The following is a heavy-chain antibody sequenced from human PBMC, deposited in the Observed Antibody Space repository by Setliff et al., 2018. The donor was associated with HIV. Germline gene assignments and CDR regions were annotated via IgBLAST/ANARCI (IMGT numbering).Heavy chain of an antibody. CDR3: ARDRYSGSSTDY. Sequence: GGSLRLSCAASGFTFSSYDMHWVRQATGKGLEWVSAIGTAGDTYYPGSVKGRFTISRENAKNSLYLQMNSLRVGDTAVYYCARDRYSGSSTDYWGQGTPVTVSS. J-gene: IGHJ4*02. CDR1: GFTFSSYD. CDR2: IGTAGDT. V-gene: IGHV3-13*01. D-gene: IGHD1-26*01.